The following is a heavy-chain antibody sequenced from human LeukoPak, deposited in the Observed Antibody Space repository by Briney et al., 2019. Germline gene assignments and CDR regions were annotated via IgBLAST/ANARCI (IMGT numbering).Heavy chain of an antibody. CDR1: GYTFTGYY. CDR2: INPNSGGT. Sequence: ASVKVSCKASGYTFTGYYMHWVRQAPGQGLEWMGWINPNSGGTNYAQKFQGRVTMTRDTSISTAYMELSTLRSDDTAVYYCARDRGGYDSFDYWGQGTLVTVSS. CDR3: ARDRGGYDSFDY. J-gene: IGHJ4*02. V-gene: IGHV1-2*02. D-gene: IGHD5-12*01.